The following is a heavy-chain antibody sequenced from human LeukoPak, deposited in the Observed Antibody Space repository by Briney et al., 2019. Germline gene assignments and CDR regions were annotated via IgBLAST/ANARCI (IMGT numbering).Heavy chain of an antibody. Sequence: SETLSLTCTVSGGSISSYYWSWVRQPPGKGLEWIGYMYYRGNTNYDPSLKSRVTISIDTPNNQFSLKLSSVTAADTAVYYCATGVHGIAAAGDYYFDYWGQGTLVTVSS. V-gene: IGHV4-59*01. J-gene: IGHJ4*02. D-gene: IGHD6-13*01. CDR2: MYYRGNT. CDR3: ATGVHGIAAAGDYYFDY. CDR1: GGSISSYY.